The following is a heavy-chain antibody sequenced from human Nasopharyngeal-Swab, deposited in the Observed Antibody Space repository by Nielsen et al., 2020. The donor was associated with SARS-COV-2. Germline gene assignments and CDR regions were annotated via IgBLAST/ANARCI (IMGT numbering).Heavy chain of an antibody. CDR3: ARRVGYCSGGSCYFDY. CDR1: GYSFTSYW. CDR2: IYPGDSDT. D-gene: IGHD2-15*01. V-gene: IGHV5-51*01. J-gene: IGHJ4*02. Sequence: GEPLKISCKGSGYSFTSYWVGWVRQMPGKGLEWMGIIYPGDSDTRYSPSFQVQVTISADKSISTAYLQWSSLKASDTAMYYCARRVGYCSGGSCYFDYWGQGTLVTVSS.